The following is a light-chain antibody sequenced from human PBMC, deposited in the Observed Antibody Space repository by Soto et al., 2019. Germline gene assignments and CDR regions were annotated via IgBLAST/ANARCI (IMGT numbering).Light chain of an antibody. CDR3: SSYACSNPQYV. CDR2: EVS. J-gene: IGLJ1*01. CDR1: SSDVGGYNY. Sequence: QSALTQPPSASGSPGQSVTISCTGTSSDVGGYNYVSWYQQHPGKAPKLMIYEVSKRPSGVPDRFSGSKSGNTASLTVSGLQAEDVADYYCSSYACSNPQYVVGTRTKVTVL. V-gene: IGLV2-8*01.